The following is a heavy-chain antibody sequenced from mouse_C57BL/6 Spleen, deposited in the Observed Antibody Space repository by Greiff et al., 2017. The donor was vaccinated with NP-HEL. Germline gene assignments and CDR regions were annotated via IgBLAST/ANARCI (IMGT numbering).Heavy chain of an antibody. CDR3: AKNWDVPY. V-gene: IGHV1-59*01. J-gene: IGHJ3*01. CDR1: GYTFTSYW. CDR2: IDPSDSYT. Sequence: VQLQQPGAELVRPGTSVKLSCKASGYTFTSYWMHWVKQRPGQGLEWIGVIDPSDSYTNYNQKFKGKATLTVDTSSSTAYMQLSSLTSEDSAVYYCAKNWDVPYWGQGTLVTVSA. D-gene: IGHD4-1*01.